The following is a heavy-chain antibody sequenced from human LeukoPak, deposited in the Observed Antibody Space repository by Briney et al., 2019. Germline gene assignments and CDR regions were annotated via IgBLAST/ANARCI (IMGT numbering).Heavy chain of an antibody. V-gene: IGHV3-33*01. CDR2: IWYDGSNK. Sequence: KTGGSLRLSCAASGFTFSSYGMHWVRQAPGKGLEWVAVIWYDGSNKYYADSVKGRFTISRDDSKSTVYLQMSSLRAEDAALYYCTREPISGDCQFDYWGQGTLVTVSS. CDR1: GFTFSSYG. CDR3: TREPISGDCQFDY. J-gene: IGHJ4*02. D-gene: IGHD2-21*02.